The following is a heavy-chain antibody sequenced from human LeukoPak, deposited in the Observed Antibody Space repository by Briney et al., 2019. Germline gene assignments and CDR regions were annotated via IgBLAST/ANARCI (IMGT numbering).Heavy chain of an antibody. Sequence: GGSLRLSCAASGFTFSSYSMNWVRQAPGKGLEWVSSISSSSSYIYYADSVKGRFTISRDNAINSLFLQMNSLRAEDTAVYYCARDAPYFFDYWGRGTLVTVSS. CDR2: ISSSSSYI. V-gene: IGHV3-21*01. CDR3: ARDAPYFFDY. CDR1: GFTFSSYS. J-gene: IGHJ4*02.